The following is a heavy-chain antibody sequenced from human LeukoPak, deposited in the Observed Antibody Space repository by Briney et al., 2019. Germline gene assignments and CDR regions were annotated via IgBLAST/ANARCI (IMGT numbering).Heavy chain of an antibody. CDR2: IYHSGST. D-gene: IGHD2-2*01. V-gene: IGHV4-38-2*02. CDR3: ARAEDIVVVPAAHGGWFDP. CDR1: GGSISSYY. Sequence: SETLSLTCTVSGGSISSYYWGWIRQPPGKGLEWIGSIYHSGSTYYNPSLKSRVTISVDTSKNQFSLKLSSVTAADTAVYYCARAEDIVVVPAAHGGWFDPWGQGTLVTVSS. J-gene: IGHJ5*02.